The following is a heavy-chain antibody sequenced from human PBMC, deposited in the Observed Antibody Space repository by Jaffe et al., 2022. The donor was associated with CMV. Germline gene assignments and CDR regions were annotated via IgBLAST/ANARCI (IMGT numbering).Heavy chain of an antibody. CDR3: ARGARMGYSYGDYYYYYYMDV. CDR2: INHSGST. Sequence: QVQLQQWGAGLLKPSETLSLTCAVYGGSFSGYYWSWIRQPPGKGLEWIGEINHSGSTNYNPSLKSRVTISVDTSKNQFSLKLSSVTAADTAVYYCARGARMGYSYGDYYYYYYMDVWGKGTTVTVSS. CDR1: GGSFSGYY. D-gene: IGHD5-18*01. J-gene: IGHJ6*03. V-gene: IGHV4-34*01.